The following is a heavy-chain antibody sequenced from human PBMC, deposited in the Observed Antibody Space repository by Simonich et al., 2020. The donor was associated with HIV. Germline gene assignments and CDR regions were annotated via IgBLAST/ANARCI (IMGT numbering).Heavy chain of an antibody. D-gene: IGHD6-13*01. CDR1: GGSFSGYY. J-gene: IGHJ1*01. CDR3: ARLTAGGLGEYFQH. CDR2: INHSGST. V-gene: IGHV4-34*01. Sequence: QVQLQQWGAGLLKPSETLSLTCAVYGGSFSGYYWSWIRQPPGKGREWIGEINHSGSTNYNPYLKSRVTISVDTSKNQFSLKLSSVTAADTAVYYCARLTAGGLGEYFQHWGQGTLVTVSS.